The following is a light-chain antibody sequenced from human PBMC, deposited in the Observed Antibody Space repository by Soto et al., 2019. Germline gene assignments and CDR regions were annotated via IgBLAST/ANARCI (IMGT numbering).Light chain of an antibody. CDR3: AAWDASLNGRV. CDR1: SSNFVGDKY. J-gene: IGLJ3*02. Sequence: QSAPTQPRSVSGSPGQSVAISCTGTSSNFVGDKYVAWYQKHPGKAPRLVIFDVNKRPSGVPDRFSGSKSGNTASLTISGLQSEDEATYYCAAWDASLNGRVFGGGTKLTVL. V-gene: IGLV2-11*01. CDR2: DVN.